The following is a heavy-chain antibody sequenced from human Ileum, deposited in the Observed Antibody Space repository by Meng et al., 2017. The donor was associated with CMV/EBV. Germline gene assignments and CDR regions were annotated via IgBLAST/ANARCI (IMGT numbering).Heavy chain of an antibody. J-gene: IGHJ4*02. CDR1: TCSDYA. Sequence: TCSDYAMSWVRQAPEKGLEWVSAISDSGESTYHADSVKGRFTISRDNSNNMLYLQMNSLRADDTGVYYCARANVRYCLGAICYPLDSWGQGTLVTVSS. V-gene: IGHV3-23*01. CDR3: ARANVRYCLGAICYPLDS. CDR2: ISDSGEST. D-gene: IGHD2-2*01.